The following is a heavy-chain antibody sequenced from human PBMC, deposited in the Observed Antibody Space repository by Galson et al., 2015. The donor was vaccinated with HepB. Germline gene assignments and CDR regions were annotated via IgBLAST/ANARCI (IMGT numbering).Heavy chain of an antibody. CDR2: IYWDDDE. CDR3: AHSPTDRAFDY. J-gene: IGHJ4*02. D-gene: IGHD1-14*01. CDR1: GFSLSTSGVG. V-gene: IGHV2-5*02. Sequence: PALVKPTQTLTLTCNFSGFSLSTSGVGVGWIRQPPRKAPEWLALIYWDDDERYRPSLKSRLTITKDTSKNQVVLTMTNMDPVDTATYYCAHSPTDRAFDYWGQGALVTVSS.